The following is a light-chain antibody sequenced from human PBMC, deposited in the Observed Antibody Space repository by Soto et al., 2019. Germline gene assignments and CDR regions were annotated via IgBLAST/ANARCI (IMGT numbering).Light chain of an antibody. CDR3: HQYGSAFYS. Sequence: EIVLTQSPDTLSLSPGERATFSCRASQSVTSGYLAWYQQKPGQAPRLLIYRASSRATGIPDRFSGSGSGTDFTLTVSRLEPEDFAVYYCHQYGSAFYSFGQGTKLEIK. CDR1: QSVTSGY. J-gene: IGKJ2*03. CDR2: RAS. V-gene: IGKV3-20*01.